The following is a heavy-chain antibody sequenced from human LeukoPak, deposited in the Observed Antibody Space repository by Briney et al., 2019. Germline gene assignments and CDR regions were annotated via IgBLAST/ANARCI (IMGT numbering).Heavy chain of an antibody. D-gene: IGHD3-10*01. CDR2: IMQDGSEK. V-gene: IGHV3-7*01. Sequence: GGSLRLSCAASGFTFSSYWMSWVRQAPGKGLEWVANIMQDGSEKYYVDCVKGRFTIYRDNDKSSLYLQMNSLRAEDTAVYYCARVQVVEESTDYCGQGTLVTVSS. J-gene: IGHJ4*02. CDR1: GFTFSSYW. CDR3: ARVQVVEESTDY.